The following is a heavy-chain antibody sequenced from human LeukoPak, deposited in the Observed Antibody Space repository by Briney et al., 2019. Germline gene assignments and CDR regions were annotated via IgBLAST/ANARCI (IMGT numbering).Heavy chain of an antibody. CDR2: ISGSGGST. J-gene: IGHJ3*02. D-gene: IGHD3-9*01. Sequence: GGSLRLSCAASGFTFSSYAMSWVRQAPGKGLEWVSAISGSGGSTYYADSVKGRFTISRDNSKNTLYLQMNSLRAEDTAVYYCAKSRPPLRYFDWLFPPDAFDIWGQGTMVTVSS. V-gene: IGHV3-23*01. CDR3: AKSRPPLRYFDWLFPPDAFDI. CDR1: GFTFSSYA.